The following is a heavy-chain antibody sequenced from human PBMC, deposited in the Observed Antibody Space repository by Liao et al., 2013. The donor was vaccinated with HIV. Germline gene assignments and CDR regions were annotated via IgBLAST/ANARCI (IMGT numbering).Heavy chain of an antibody. V-gene: IGHV4-34*01. CDR3: ARGGLFELRFLEGSPKYFDY. CDR1: GGSFSGYY. J-gene: IGHJ4*02. D-gene: IGHD3-3*01. Sequence: QVQLQQWGAGLLKPSETLSLTCAVYGGSFSGYYWSWIRQPPGKGLEWIGEINHSGSTNYNPSLKSRVTISVDTSKKQFSLKLRSVTAADTAVYYCARGGLFELRFLEGSPKYFDYWAREPWSPSPQ. CDR2: INHSGST.